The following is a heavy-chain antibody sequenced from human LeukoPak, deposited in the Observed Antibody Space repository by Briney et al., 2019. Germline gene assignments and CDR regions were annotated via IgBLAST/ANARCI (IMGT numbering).Heavy chain of an antibody. J-gene: IGHJ4*02. Sequence: SETLSLTCTVSGGSVSSGSYYWSWIRQPPGKGLEWIGYIYYSGSTNYNPSLKSRVTISVDTSKNQFSLKLSSVTAADTAVYYCARETPGIAAAGLDYWGQGTLVTVSS. CDR2: IYYSGST. D-gene: IGHD6-13*01. CDR1: GGSVSSGSYY. CDR3: ARETPGIAAAGLDY. V-gene: IGHV4-61*01.